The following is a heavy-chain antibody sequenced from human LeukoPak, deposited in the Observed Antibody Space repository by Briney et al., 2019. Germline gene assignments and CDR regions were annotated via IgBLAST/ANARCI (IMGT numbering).Heavy chain of an antibody. J-gene: IGHJ1*01. CDR3: ARSPTSSYGLFQR. CDR1: GYTFTGYY. CDR2: INPNSGGT. D-gene: IGHD5-18*01. Sequence: ASVKVSCKASGYTFTGYYMHWVRQAPGQGLEWMGWINPNSGGTNYAQKFQGRVTMTRDTSISTAYMELSRLRSDDTAVNYCARSPTSSYGLFQRWGQGTLVTVSS. V-gene: IGHV1-2*02.